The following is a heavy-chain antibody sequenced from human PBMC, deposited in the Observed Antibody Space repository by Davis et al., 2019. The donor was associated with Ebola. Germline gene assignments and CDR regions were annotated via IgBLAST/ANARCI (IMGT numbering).Heavy chain of an antibody. V-gene: IGHV3-74*01. CDR3: ARGRRYVNYYGMDV. Sequence: GESLKTSCAASGFTFSSYWMHWVRQAPGKGPVWVSRINSDGSSTSYADSVKGRFTISRDNAKNSLYLQMNSLRAEDTAVYYCARGRRYVNYYGMDVWGQGTTVTVSS. D-gene: IGHD3-16*01. J-gene: IGHJ6*02. CDR1: GFTFSSYW. CDR2: INSDGSST.